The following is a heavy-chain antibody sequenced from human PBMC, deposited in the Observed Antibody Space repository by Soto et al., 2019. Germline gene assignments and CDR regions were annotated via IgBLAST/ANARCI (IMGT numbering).Heavy chain of an antibody. CDR1: GFTFSSYG. CDR3: AKVKAGYYYGMDV. CDR2: IWYDGSNK. D-gene: IGHD2-21*01. V-gene: IGHV3-33*06. Sequence: QVQLVESGGGVVQPGRSLRLSCAASGFTFSSYGMHWVRQAPGKGLEWVAVIWYDGSNKYYADSVKGRFTISRDNSKNTLYLQMNSLRAEDTAVYYCAKVKAGYYYGMDVWDQGTTVTVSS. J-gene: IGHJ6*02.